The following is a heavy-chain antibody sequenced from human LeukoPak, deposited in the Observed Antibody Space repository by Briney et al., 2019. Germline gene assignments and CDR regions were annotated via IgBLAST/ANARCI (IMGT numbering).Heavy chain of an antibody. CDR1: GDSISNNY. V-gene: IGHV4-59*08. D-gene: IGHD6-19*01. CDR3: AKYGGSGWVIDY. J-gene: IGHJ4*02. CDR2: IYETGGT. Sequence: SETLSLTCTVSGDSISNNYWSWIRQPPGKGLEYIGYIYETGGTNYNPYLKSRVTISVDTSKNQSTRRLSSVPAAATAVYSCAKYGGSGWVIDYWGQGTLVTVSS.